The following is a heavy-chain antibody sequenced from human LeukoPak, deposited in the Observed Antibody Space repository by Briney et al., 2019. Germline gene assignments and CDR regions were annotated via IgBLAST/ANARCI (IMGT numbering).Heavy chain of an antibody. CDR2: IYPGDSDT. CDR1: GYSFTSYW. J-gene: IGHJ6*03. CDR3: ARVTPDYCDSSGLGPYYYYYMDV. V-gene: IGHV5-51*01. D-gene: IGHD3-22*01. Sequence: GESLKISCKGSGYSFTSYWIGWVRPMPGKGLEWMGIIYPGDSDTRYSPSFQGQVTISADKSISTAYLQSSSLKASDTAMYYCARVTPDYCDSSGLGPYYYYYMDVWGEGTTVTVSS.